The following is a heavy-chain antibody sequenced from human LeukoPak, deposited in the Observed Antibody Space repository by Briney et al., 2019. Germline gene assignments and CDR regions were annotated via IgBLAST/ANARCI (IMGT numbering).Heavy chain of an antibody. V-gene: IGHV1-69*05. J-gene: IGHJ6*03. CDR1: GGTFSSYA. CDR2: IIPIFGTA. CDR3: ARDYDILTGPNPKYYYYYMDV. D-gene: IGHD3-9*01. Sequence: SVKVSCKASGGTFSSYAISWVRQAPGQGLKWMGRIIPIFGTANYAQKFQGRVTITTDESTSTAYMELSSLRSEDTAVYYCARDYDILTGPNPKYYYYYMDVWGKGTTVTVSS.